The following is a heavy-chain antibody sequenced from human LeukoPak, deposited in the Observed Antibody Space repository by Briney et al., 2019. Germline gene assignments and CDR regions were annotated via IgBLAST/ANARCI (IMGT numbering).Heavy chain of an antibody. V-gene: IGHV3-30-3*01. CDR1: GFTFSSYA. CDR2: ISYDGSNK. CDR3: ARAHQQPYYYYYYYGMDV. J-gene: IGHJ6*02. Sequence: QSGGSLRLSCAASGFTFSSYAMHWVRQAPGKGLEWVAVISYDGSNKYYADSVKGRFTISRDNSKNTLYLQMNSPRAEDTAVYYCARAHQQPYYYYYYYGMDVWGQGTTVTVSS. D-gene: IGHD6-13*01.